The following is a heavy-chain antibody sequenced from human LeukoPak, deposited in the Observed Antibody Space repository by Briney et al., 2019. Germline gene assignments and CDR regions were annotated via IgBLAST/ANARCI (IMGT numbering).Heavy chain of an antibody. CDR1: GGSISSSSYY. V-gene: IGHV4-61*05. CDR3: ARHTVGDGYNEKSGFDY. J-gene: IGHJ4*02. D-gene: IGHD5-24*01. Sequence: PSETLSLTRTVSGGSISSSSYYWGWIRQPPGKGLEWIGYIYYSGSTNYNPSLKSRVTISVDTSKKQISLNLSSVTAADTAVYYCARHTVGDGYNEKSGFDYWGQGTLVTVSS. CDR2: IYYSGST.